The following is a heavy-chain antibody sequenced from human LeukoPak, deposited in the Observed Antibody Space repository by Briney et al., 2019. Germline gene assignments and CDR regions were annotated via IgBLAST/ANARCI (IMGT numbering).Heavy chain of an antibody. CDR3: AKDALYSGSYSCFDY. V-gene: IGHV3-23*01. J-gene: IGHJ4*02. D-gene: IGHD1-26*01. CDR1: GFTFSSYA. CDR2: ISGSGGST. Sequence: GALRLSCAASGFTFSSYAMSWVRQAPGKGLEWVSAISGSGGSTYYADSVKGRFTISRHNSKNTLYLQMNSLRAEDTAVYYCAKDALYSGSYSCFDYWGQGTLVTVSS.